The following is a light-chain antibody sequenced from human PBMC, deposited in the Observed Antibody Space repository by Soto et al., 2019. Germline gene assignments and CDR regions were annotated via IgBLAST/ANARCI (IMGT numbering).Light chain of an antibody. CDR3: ASYTTTSTYV. CDR1: SRDVGAYDY. J-gene: IGLJ1*01. Sequence: QSALTQPASVSGSPGQSITISCTGTSRDVGAYDYVSWYLQYPDKAPQLLIYYVDHRPSGVSSRFSGSKSGNTASLTISGLQAEDEGDYFCASYTTTSTYVFGSGTKLTVL. CDR2: YVD. V-gene: IGLV2-14*03.